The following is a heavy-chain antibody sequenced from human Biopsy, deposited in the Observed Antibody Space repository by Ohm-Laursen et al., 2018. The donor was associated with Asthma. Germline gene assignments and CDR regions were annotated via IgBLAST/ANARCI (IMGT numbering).Heavy chain of an antibody. CDR2: IHYSGST. J-gene: IGHJ5*02. D-gene: IGHD6-19*01. Sequence: SQTLSLTCPVSGASIKTDDHYWSWLRQPPGKGPEWFGFIHYSGSTSYNPSLKGGVTISVDTSKNQFSLKLSSVTAADTAVYYCARASVAASSNWFDPWGQGTLVTVSS. V-gene: IGHV4-30-4*01. CDR3: ARASVAASSNWFDP. CDR1: GASIKTDDHY.